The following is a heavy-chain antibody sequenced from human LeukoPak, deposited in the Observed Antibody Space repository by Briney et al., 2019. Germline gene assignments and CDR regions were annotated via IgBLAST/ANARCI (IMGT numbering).Heavy chain of an antibody. CDR1: GYTFTSYD. V-gene: IGHV1-8*01. CDR3: ARAGTGFN. Sequence: GASAKVSCKASGYTFTSYDINWVRQAPGRGLEWMGWMNPNSGDTGYAQKFQGRVIMTRNTSISTAYMELSSLRSEDTAVYYCARAGTGFNWGQGTLVTVSS. D-gene: IGHD3-10*01. J-gene: IGHJ4*02. CDR2: MNPNSGDT.